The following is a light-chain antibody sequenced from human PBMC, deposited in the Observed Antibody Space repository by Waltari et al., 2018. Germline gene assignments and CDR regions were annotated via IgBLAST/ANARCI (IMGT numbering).Light chain of an antibody. V-gene: IGKV1-39*01. CDR1: QNILGH. CDR2: TAS. J-gene: IGKJ2*01. Sequence: DIQMSQPPSSLSASVGDGVTLTCRASQNILGHLNWFQQQPGRPPKLLIHTASTLQIGVPERFSGSGSGTHFTLTITRLQPEDFGTYFCQQTYNTPYTFGRGTKVEIK. CDR3: QQTYNTPYT.